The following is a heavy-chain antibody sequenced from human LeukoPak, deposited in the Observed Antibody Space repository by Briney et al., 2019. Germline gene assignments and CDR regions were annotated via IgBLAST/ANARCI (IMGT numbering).Heavy chain of an antibody. CDR3: ARVPKLWFGEIHRNWFDP. CDR2: MYYSGST. D-gene: IGHD3-10*01. J-gene: IGHJ5*02. Sequence: SSETLSLTCTVSGDSFISYYWSWIRQPPGKDLEWIGYMYYSGSTNYNPSLKSRVTMAVDTSKNQFSLRLSSVTAADTAVYYCARVPKLWFGEIHRNWFDPWGQGTLVTVSS. CDR1: GDSFISYY. V-gene: IGHV4-59*12.